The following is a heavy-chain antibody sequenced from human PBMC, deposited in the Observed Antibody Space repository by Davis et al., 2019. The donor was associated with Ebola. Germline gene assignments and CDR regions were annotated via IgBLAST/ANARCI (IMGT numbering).Heavy chain of an antibody. V-gene: IGHV1-2*06. J-gene: IGHJ4*02. CDR2: INPNSGGT. CDR1: GYTFTGYY. D-gene: IGHD6-19*01. Sequence: ASVKVSCKASGYTFTGYYMHWVRQAPGQGLEWMGRINPNSGGTNYAQKFQGRVTMTRDTSISTAYMELSRLRSDDTAVYYCAREILGRGSSWLGIAVAGPDYWGQGTLVTVSS. CDR3: AREILGRGSSWLGIAVAGPDY.